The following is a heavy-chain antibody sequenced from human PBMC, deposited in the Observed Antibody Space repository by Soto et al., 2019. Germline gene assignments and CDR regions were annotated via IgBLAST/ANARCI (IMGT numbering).Heavy chain of an antibody. V-gene: IGHV1-69*02. Sequence: SVKVSCKASGGTFSSYTISWVRQAPGQGLEWMGRIIPILGIANYAQKFQGRVTITADKSTSTAYMELSSLRSEDTAVYYCAVWYYDSSGYRHYFDYWGQGTLVTVSS. CDR2: IIPILGIA. J-gene: IGHJ4*02. CDR1: GGTFSSYT. CDR3: AVWYYDSSGYRHYFDY. D-gene: IGHD3-22*01.